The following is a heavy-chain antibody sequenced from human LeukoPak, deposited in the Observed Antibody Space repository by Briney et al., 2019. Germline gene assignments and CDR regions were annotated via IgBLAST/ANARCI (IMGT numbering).Heavy chain of an antibody. Sequence: PGGSLRLSCAASGFTFDDYGMSWVRHAPGKGLEWVSGINWNGGSTGYADSVKGRFTISRDNAKNSLYMQMNSLRAEDTALYYCARWGASSGYYPFDYWGQGTLVTVSS. V-gene: IGHV3-20*04. D-gene: IGHD3-22*01. CDR1: GFTFDDYG. CDR3: ARWGASSGYYPFDY. J-gene: IGHJ4*02. CDR2: INWNGGST.